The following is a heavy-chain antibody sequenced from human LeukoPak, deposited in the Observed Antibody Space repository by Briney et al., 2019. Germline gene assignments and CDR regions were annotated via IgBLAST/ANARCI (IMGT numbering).Heavy chain of an antibody. CDR1: GYTFTGYY. CDR3: ASTYYGSGSNYYYYYGMDV. CDR2: IIPIFGTA. J-gene: IGHJ6*02. D-gene: IGHD3-10*01. V-gene: IGHV1-69*13. Sequence: ASVKVSCKASGYTFTGYYMHWVRQAPGQGLEWMGGIIPIFGTANYAQKFQGRVTITADESTSTAYMELSSLRSEDTAVYYCASTYYGSGSNYYYYYGMDVWGQGTTVTVSS.